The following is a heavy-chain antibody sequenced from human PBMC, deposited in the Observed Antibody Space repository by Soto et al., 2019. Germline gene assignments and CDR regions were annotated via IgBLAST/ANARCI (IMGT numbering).Heavy chain of an antibody. CDR3: GRLPLPLTGIVAVKADKSFDI. V-gene: IGHV4-39*01. CDR1: GGSISRSSYY. Sequence: QLQLQESGPGLVKSSETLSLTCTVSGGSISRSSYYWGWIRQPPGKGLEWIGSIYYSGSTYYNPSRQHRSSISLETPNNPFSPKLSSMTAADTAVLYWGRLPLPLTGIVAVKADKSFDIWGQGTMFTVSS. D-gene: IGHD3-22*01. J-gene: IGHJ3*02. CDR2: IYYSGST.